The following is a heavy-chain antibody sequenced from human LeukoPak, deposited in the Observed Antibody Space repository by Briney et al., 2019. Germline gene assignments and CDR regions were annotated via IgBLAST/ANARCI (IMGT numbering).Heavy chain of an antibody. CDR1: GFTFSGYA. D-gene: IGHD3-3*01. Sequence: PGGSLRLSCAASGFTFSGYAMSWVRQAPGKGLEWVSAISGSGGSTYYADSVKGRFTISRDNSKSTLYLQMNSLRAEDTAVYYCAKDRIFGVVRYYFDYWGQGTLVTVSS. J-gene: IGHJ4*02. CDR2: ISGSGGST. V-gene: IGHV3-23*01. CDR3: AKDRIFGVVRYYFDY.